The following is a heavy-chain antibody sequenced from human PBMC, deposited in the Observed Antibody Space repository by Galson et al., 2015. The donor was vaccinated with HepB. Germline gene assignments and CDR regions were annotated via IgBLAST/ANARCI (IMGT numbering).Heavy chain of an antibody. D-gene: IGHD6-19*01. Sequence: SLRLSCAGPGFIFSRYAMHWIRQAPGKGLEWVAVISYDDSVYYYSDSVKGRFTISRDNSKNTLYVQMNSLRPEDTAVYYCARDWQWLGNFDYWGQGTLVTVSS. CDR2: ISYDDSVY. CDR1: GFIFSRYA. V-gene: IGHV3-30*01. J-gene: IGHJ4*02. CDR3: ARDWQWLGNFDY.